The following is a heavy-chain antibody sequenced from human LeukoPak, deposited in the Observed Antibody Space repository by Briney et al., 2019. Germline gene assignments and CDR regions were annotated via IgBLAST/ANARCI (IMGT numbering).Heavy chain of an antibody. Sequence: GGSLRLSCAASGFTFSSYSMNWVRQAPGKGLEWVSSISSSSSYIYYADSVKGRFTISRDNAKNSLYLQMNSLRAEDTAVYYCARAGGYYYDDAFDIWGQGTMVTVSS. CDR2: ISSSSSYI. J-gene: IGHJ3*02. CDR1: GFTFSSYS. V-gene: IGHV3-21*01. D-gene: IGHD3-22*01. CDR3: ARAGGYYYDDAFDI.